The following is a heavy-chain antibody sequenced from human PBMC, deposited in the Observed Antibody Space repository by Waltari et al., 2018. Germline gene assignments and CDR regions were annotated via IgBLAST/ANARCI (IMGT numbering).Heavy chain of an antibody. D-gene: IGHD2-21*02. J-gene: IGHJ6*03. CDR1: GFTVSSND. CDR2: IYSGGST. CDR3: ARGDPGYYYMDV. V-gene: IGHV3-53*02. Sequence: EVQLVETGGGLIQPGGSLRLSCAASGFTVSSNDISWVRQAPGKGLEWVSVIYSGGSTYYADSVKGRFTISRDNSKNTLYLQMNSLRAEDTAVYYCARGDPGYYYMDVWGKGTTVTVSS.